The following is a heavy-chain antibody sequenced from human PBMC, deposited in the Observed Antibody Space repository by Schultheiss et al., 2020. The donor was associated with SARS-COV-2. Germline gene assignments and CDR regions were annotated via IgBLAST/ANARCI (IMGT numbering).Heavy chain of an antibody. Sequence: GSLRLSCAVYGGSFSGYYWSWIRQPPGKGLEWIGYIYYSGSTNYNPSLKSRVTISVDTSKNQFSLKLSSVTAADTAVYYCARLPPALNYYDSSGYDDYWGQGTLVTVSS. CDR1: GGSFSGYY. CDR3: ARLPPALNYYDSSGYDDY. D-gene: IGHD3-22*01. CDR2: IYYSGST. J-gene: IGHJ4*02. V-gene: IGHV4-34*01.